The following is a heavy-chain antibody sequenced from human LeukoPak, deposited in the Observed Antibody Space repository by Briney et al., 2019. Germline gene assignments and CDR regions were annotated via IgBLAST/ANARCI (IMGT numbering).Heavy chain of an antibody. CDR1: GFTFRNYW. CDR3: GSIFEY. Sequence: GGSLILSCAASGFTFRNYWMHWVRQTPGVGLVWVSRIDGEGSGTSYAESVKGRFTISRDNARNTVSLQMNSLRAEDTAVYYCGSIFEYWGQGVLVTVSS. J-gene: IGHJ4*02. CDR2: IDGEGSGT. D-gene: IGHD3-3*01. V-gene: IGHV3-74*01.